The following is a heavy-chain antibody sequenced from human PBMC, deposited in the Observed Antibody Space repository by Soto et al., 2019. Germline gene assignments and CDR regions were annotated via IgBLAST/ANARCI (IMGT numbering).Heavy chain of an antibody. CDR1: GASVNSGSSY. V-gene: IGHV4-61*01. CDR3: ARYRREAVAGYTLDN. J-gene: IGHJ4*02. Sequence: PSETLSLTCAVSGASVNSGSSYWSWIRQPPGKGLEWIGYLYRGGTTNYNPSLKSRVTISVDTSKSQFSLKVNSMTAADTAVYYCARYRREAVAGYTLDNWGQGILVTVSS. D-gene: IGHD6-13*01. CDR2: LYRGGTT.